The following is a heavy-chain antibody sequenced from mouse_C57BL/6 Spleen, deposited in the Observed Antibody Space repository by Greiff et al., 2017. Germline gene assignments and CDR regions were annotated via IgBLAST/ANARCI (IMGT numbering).Heavy chain of an antibody. V-gene: IGHV5-17*01. Sequence: DVKLVESGGGLVKPGGSLKLSCAASGFTFSDYGMHWVRQAPEKGLEWVAYISSGSSTIYYADTVKGRFPNSRDNAKNTLFLQMTRLRSEDTAMYYCAGSSYWYFDVWGTGTTVTVSS. J-gene: IGHJ1*03. CDR3: AGSSYWYFDV. CDR2: ISSGSSTI. CDR1: GFTFSDYG. D-gene: IGHD1-1*01.